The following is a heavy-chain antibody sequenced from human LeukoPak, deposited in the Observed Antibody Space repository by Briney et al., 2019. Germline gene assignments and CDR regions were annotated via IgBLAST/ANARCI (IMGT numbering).Heavy chain of an antibody. CDR2: IYTSGST. CDR1: GGSISSGSYY. CDR3: ARVSYGSGSSLDY. V-gene: IGHV4-61*02. J-gene: IGHJ4*02. D-gene: IGHD3-10*01. Sequence: SETLSLTCTVSGGSISSGSYYWSWIRQPAGKGLEWNGRIYTSGSTNYNPSLKSRVTISVDTSKNQFSLKLSSVAAADTAVYYCARVSYGSGSSLDYWGQGTLVTVSS.